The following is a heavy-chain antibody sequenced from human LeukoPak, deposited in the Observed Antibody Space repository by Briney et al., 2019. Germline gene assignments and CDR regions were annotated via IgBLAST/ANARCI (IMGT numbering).Heavy chain of an antibody. D-gene: IGHD4-17*01. V-gene: IGHV3-7*01. CDR3: ARDQGVTTYFDY. CDR1: GFTFSSYW. J-gene: IGHJ4*02. Sequence: GGSLRLSCAVSGFTFSSYWMSWFRQAPGKGLEWVANINQDGSQKFSVDSVKGRFTISRDNSKNTLYLQMNSLRAEDTAVYYCARDQGVTTYFDYWGQGTLVTVSS. CDR2: INQDGSQK.